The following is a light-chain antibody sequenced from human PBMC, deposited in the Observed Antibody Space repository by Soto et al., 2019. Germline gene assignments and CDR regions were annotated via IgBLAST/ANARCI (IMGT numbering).Light chain of an antibody. J-gene: IGKJ2*01. CDR2: GAS. V-gene: IGKV3-20*01. CDR1: QSVSSNY. CDR3: QQYGSSSYT. Sequence: EIVLTQSPGTLSLSPGERATLSCRASQSVSSNYLAWYQQKPGQAPRLLIYGASSRATGIPARFSGSGSGTAFTLTISRLEPEDFAVYYCQQYGSSSYTFGQGTKLEIK.